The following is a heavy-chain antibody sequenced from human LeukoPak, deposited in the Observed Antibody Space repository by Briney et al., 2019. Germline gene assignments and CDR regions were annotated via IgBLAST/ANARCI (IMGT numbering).Heavy chain of an antibody. V-gene: IGHV3-21*01. J-gene: IGHJ4*02. Sequence: GGSLRLSCATSGFIFSSDSMIWVRQAPGKGLEWVSSISSTGAYIYYADSAKGRFTISRDNSINTLFLQMNSLRVEDTAVYYCARDIFRYYDILTGYSVGKYYYDYWGQGTLVTVSS. D-gene: IGHD3-9*01. CDR1: GFIFSSDS. CDR3: ARDIFRYYDILTGYSVGKYYYDY. CDR2: ISSTGAYI.